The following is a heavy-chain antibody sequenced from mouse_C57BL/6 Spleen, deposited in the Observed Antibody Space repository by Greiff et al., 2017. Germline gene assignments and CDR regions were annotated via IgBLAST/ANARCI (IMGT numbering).Heavy chain of an antibody. CDR3: ARIYYDHYYAMDY. J-gene: IGHJ4*01. V-gene: IGHV5-17*01. Sequence: EVKLEESGGGLVKPGGSLKLSCAASGFTFSDYGMHWVRQAPEKGLEWVAYISSGSSTIYYADTVKGRFTISRDNAKNTLFLQMTSLRSEDTAMYYCARIYYDHYYAMDYWGQGTSVTVSS. CDR2: ISSGSSTI. CDR1: GFTFSDYG. D-gene: IGHD2-4*01.